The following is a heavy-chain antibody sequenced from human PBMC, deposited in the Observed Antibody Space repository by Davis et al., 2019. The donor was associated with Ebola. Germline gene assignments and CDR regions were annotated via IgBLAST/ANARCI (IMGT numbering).Heavy chain of an antibody. D-gene: IGHD3-10*01. CDR1: GYTFTGYY. V-gene: IGHV1-2*02. CDR3: ARDREYYGSGSHYYYGMDV. Sequence: ASVKVSCKASGYTFTGYYMHWVRQAPGQGLEWMGWINPNSGGTNYAQKFQGRVTMTRDTSISTAYMELRSLRSDDTAVYYCARDREYYGSGSHYYYGMDVWGQGTTVTVSS. J-gene: IGHJ6*02. CDR2: INPNSGGT.